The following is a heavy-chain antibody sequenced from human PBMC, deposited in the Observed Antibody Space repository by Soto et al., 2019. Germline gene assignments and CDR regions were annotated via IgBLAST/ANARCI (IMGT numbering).Heavy chain of an antibody. CDR1: GFTFSSYA. J-gene: IGHJ4*02. D-gene: IGHD3-3*01. CDR2: ISGSDGKT. CDR3: ARWSYLDY. V-gene: IGHV3-23*01. Sequence: PGGSLRLSCAASGFTFSSYAMSWVRQAPGKGLEWVSTISGSDGKTFYADSVKGRFSISRDTSQSTLYLQMNSLRADDTAMYYCARWSYLDYWGQGTRSPSPQ.